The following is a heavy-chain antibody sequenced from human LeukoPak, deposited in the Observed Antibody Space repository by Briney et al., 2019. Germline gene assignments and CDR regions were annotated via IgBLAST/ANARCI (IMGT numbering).Heavy chain of an antibody. Sequence: ASVKVSCKASGYTFTSYGISWVRQAPGQGLEWMGWISAYNGNTNYAQKLQGRATMTTDTSTSTAYMELMSLRSDDTAVYYCARGRAMVRGVITPRYYYYYMDVWGKGTTVTVSS. CDR3: ARGRAMVRGVITPRYYYYYMDV. J-gene: IGHJ6*03. CDR2: ISAYNGNT. V-gene: IGHV1-18*01. CDR1: GYTFTSYG. D-gene: IGHD3-10*01.